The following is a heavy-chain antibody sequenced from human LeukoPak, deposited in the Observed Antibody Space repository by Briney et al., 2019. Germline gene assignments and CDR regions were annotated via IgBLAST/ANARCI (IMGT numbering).Heavy chain of an antibody. V-gene: IGHV4-34*01. J-gene: IGHJ3*02. CDR2: INHSGST. D-gene: IGHD3-9*01. CDR1: AGSFRDYY. Sequence: PETLSLTCAVYAGSFRDYYWNWIRQPPGKGLEWIGEINHSGSTNYNPSLKSRVTISVDTSKNQFSLKLSSVTAADTAVYYCARDGGYYDILTGYYCRAFDIWGQGTMVTVSS. CDR3: ARDGGYYDILTGYYCRAFDI.